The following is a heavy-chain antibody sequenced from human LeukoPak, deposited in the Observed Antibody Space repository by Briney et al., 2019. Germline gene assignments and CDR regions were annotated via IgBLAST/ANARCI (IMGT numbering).Heavy chain of an antibody. CDR2: IIPIFGTA. D-gene: IGHD6-13*01. CDR1: GGTFSSYA. V-gene: IGHV1-69*05. CDR3: ARSKGFMGIAAALKTDYFYYMDV. Sequence: GSSVKVSCKASGGTFSSYAISWVRQAPGQGLEWMGGIIPIFGTANYAQKFQGRVTITTDESTSTAYMELSSLRSEDTAVYYCARSKGFMGIAAALKTDYFYYMDVWGKGTTVTVSS. J-gene: IGHJ6*03.